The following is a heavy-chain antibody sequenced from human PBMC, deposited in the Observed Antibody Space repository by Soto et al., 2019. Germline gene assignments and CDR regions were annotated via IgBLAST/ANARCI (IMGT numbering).Heavy chain of an antibody. Sequence: TLSRTSSISGSGFSTNIAAWNWIRQSPSRGLEWLGRTYYRSKWYNDYAVSVKSRITINPDTSKNQFSLQLNSVTPEDTAVYYCARERGLVEGYYGMDVWGQGTTVTVS. V-gene: IGHV6-1*01. CDR2: TYYRSKWYN. D-gene: IGHD6-6*01. CDR3: ARERGLVEGYYGMDV. J-gene: IGHJ6*02. CDR1: GSGFSTNIAA.